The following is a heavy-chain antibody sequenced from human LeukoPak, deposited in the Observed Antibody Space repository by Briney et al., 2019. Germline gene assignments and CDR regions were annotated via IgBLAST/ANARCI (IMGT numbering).Heavy chain of an antibody. CDR2: ISSSGSTI. CDR1: GFTFSSYE. D-gene: IGHD5-24*01. J-gene: IGHJ3*02. Sequence: GGSLILSCAASGFTFSSYEMNWVRQAPGKGLEWVSYISSSGSTIYYADSVKGQFTISRDNAKNSLYLQMNSLRAEDTAVYYCAREGASRDGYNWSAFDIWGQGTMVTVSS. CDR3: AREGASRDGYNWSAFDI. V-gene: IGHV3-48*03.